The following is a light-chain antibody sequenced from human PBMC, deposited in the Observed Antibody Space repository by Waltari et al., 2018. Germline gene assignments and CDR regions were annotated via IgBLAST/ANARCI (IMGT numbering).Light chain of an antibody. J-gene: IGKJ2*01. Sequence: DIVLTESPDSLAVSLGARATTNCKASQGVLYSSNNKNYLAWYQQKPGQPPKLLIYWASTRESGVPDRFSGSGSGTDFTLTISSLQAEDVAVYYCQQYYSTPPYTFGQGTKLAIK. CDR3: QQYYSTPPYT. CDR2: WAS. CDR1: QGVLYSSNNKNY. V-gene: IGKV4-1*01.